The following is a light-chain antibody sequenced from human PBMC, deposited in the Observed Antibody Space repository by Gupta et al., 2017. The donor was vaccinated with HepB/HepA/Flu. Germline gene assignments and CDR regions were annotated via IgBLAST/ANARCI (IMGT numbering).Light chain of an antibody. CDR1: SSNIGAGYD. J-gene: IGLJ1*01. Sequence: QSVLTQPPSVSGAPGQRVPISCTASSSNIGAGYDVHWYQQLPGTAPKLLIYGNSNRPSGVPDRFSGSKSGTSASLAITGLQAEDEADYYCQSYDSSLSGFVFGTGTKVTVL. CDR3: QSYDSSLSGFV. CDR2: GNS. V-gene: IGLV1-40*01.